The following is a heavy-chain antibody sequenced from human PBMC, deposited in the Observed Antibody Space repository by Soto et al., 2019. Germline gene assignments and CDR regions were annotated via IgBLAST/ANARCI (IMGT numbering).Heavy chain of an antibody. J-gene: IGHJ4*02. CDR1: GFRFSDFA. V-gene: IGHV3-23*01. Sequence: PGGSLRLSCAASGFRFSDFAMTRVRQAPGRGLEWVSAITGTACSTYYADSVKGRFTISRDNSKNTLYLQINSLRAEDTAIYYCAKGAEGYVVSSLDSWGQGTLVTVSS. CDR3: AKGAEGYVVSSLDS. CDR2: ITGTACST. D-gene: IGHD5-12*01.